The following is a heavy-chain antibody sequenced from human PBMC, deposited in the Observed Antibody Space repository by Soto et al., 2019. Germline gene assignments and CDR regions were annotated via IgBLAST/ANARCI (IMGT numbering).Heavy chain of an antibody. V-gene: IGHV1-69*01. CDR3: AREYTGDLFDS. J-gene: IGHJ4*02. Sequence: QVQLVQSGAEVKKPGSSVKISCKASGGTFRSYPISWVRQAPGQGLEWMGGIIPVVGTADYAQKFQGRVTITADESTRTGYMELSSLRSDDTAVYYCAREYTGDLFDSWGQGTLVTVSS. D-gene: IGHD3-16*01. CDR1: GGTFRSYP. CDR2: IIPVVGTA.